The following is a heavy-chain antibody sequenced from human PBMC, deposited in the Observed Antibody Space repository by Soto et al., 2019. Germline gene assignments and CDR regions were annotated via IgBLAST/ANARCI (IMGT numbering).Heavy chain of an antibody. D-gene: IGHD2-2*01. J-gene: IGHJ4*02. Sequence: GGSLRLSCAASGFTFSSYAMSWVRQAPGKGLEWVSAISGSGGSTYYADSVKGRFTISRDNSKNTLYLQMNSLRAEDTAVYYCAKAPQSSSTSYAYFDYWGQGTLVTVSS. V-gene: IGHV3-23*01. CDR1: GFTFSSYA. CDR2: ISGSGGST. CDR3: AKAPQSSSTSYAYFDY.